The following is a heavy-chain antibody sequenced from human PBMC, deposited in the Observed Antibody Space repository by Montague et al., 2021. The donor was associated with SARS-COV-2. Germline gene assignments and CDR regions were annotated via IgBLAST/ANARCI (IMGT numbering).Heavy chain of an antibody. CDR3: AREAMNTVTKIDY. D-gene: IGHD4-17*01. Sequence: SETLSLTCTVSGYSINSGYHWCWIRQPPGKVLEWIESFYHGGSTYYNPSLKSGVTIAGDTSKNQFSLKLSAVTAADTAVYYCAREAMNTVTKIDYWGQGTLVTVSS. CDR2: FYHGGST. V-gene: IGHV4-38-2*02. J-gene: IGHJ4*02. CDR1: GYSINSGYH.